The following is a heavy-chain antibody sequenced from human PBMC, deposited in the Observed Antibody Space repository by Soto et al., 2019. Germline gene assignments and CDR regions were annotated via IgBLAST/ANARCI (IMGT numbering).Heavy chain of an antibody. V-gene: IGHV4-39*01. CDR2: VYYSGTT. J-gene: IGHJ5*02. CDR1: GGSISSSIYD. Sequence: PSETLSLTCTVSGGSISSSIYDWGWIRQPPGKGLEWIGSVYYSGTTYYNPSLKSRLTISVDTSKNQFSLKLSSVTAADTAVYYCVGGWHGFDPWGQGTLVTVSS. D-gene: IGHD3-16*01. CDR3: VGGWHGFDP.